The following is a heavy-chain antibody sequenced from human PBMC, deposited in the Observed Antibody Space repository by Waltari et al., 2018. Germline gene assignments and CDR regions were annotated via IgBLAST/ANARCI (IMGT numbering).Heavy chain of an antibody. CDR3: ARDQGVSYNWNYFHAFDI. Sequence: QVQLQESGPGLVKPSQTLSLTCTVSGGSISSGSYYWSWIRQPAGKGLEWIGRIYTSGSTNYNPSLKSRVTISVDTSKNQFSLKLSSVTAADTAVYYCARDQGVSYNWNYFHAFDIWGQGTMVTVSS. CDR2: IYTSGST. V-gene: IGHV4-61*02. J-gene: IGHJ3*02. D-gene: IGHD1-7*01. CDR1: GGSISSGSYY.